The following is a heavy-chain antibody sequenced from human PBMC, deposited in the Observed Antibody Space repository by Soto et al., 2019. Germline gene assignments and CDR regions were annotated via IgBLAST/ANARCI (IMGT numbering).Heavy chain of an antibody. CDR1: GGSISSGGYY. CDR3: VRGTTYYYDSSGYSTDAFDI. J-gene: IGHJ3*02. Sequence: SETLSLTCTVSGGSISSGGYYWSWIRQHPGKGLEWIGYIYYSGSTYYNPSLKSRVTISVDTSKNQFSLKLSSVTAADTAVYYCVRGTTYYYDSSGYSTDAFDIWGQGTMVTVSS. D-gene: IGHD3-22*01. CDR2: IYYSGST. V-gene: IGHV4-31*03.